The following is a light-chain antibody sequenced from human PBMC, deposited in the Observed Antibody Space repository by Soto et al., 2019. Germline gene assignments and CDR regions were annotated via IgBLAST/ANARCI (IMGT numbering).Light chain of an antibody. Sequence: DIQMTQSPSSLSVSIGDRVIITCRASQSISTYLNWYQYKPGKAPRLVLFRASTVQSGVPSRFSDRGSGPDCTLTISSLQPEDFSTYFCQQTCSPYVSFGGG. CDR3: QQTCSPYVS. V-gene: IGKV1-39*01. CDR1: QSISTY. CDR2: RAS. J-gene: IGKJ4*01.